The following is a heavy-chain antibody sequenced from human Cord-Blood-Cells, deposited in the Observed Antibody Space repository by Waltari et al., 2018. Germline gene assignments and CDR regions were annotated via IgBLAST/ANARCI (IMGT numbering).Heavy chain of an antibody. V-gene: IGHV1-3*01. CDR2: IDAGNGNT. J-gene: IGHJ3*02. D-gene: IGHD2-21*01. CDR3: ARVYSRCAFDI. CDR1: GYTFTSYA. Sequence: QVQLVQSGAEVEKPGASVKVACESSGYTFTSYAMHWVRQAPGQRLEWMGWIDAGNGNTKYSQKFQGRVTITRDTSASTAYRELSSLRSEDTAVYYCARVYSRCAFDIWGQGTMVTVSS.